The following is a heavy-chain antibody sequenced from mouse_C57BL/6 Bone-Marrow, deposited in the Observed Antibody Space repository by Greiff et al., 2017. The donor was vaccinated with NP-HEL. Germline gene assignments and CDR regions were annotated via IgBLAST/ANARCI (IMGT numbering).Heavy chain of an antibody. CDR1: GYTFTSYW. CDR3: AREADDGYFLLAY. CDR2: IDPSDSYT. V-gene: IGHV1-50*01. J-gene: IGHJ3*01. Sequence: QVQLQQPGAELVKPGASVKLSCKASGYTFTSYWMQWVKQRPGQGLEWIGEIDPSDSYTNYNQKFKGKATLTVDTSSSTAYMQLSSLTSEDSAVYYCAREADDGYFLLAYWGQGTLVTVSA. D-gene: IGHD2-3*01.